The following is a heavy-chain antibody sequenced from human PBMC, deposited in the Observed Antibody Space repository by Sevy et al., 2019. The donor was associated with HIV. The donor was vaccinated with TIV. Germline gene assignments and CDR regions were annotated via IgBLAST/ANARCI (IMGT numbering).Heavy chain of an antibody. CDR1: GFTFSSYS. Sequence: GGSLRLSCAASGFTFSSYSMNWVRQAPGKGLEWVSYISSSSSTIYYADSVKGRFTISRDNAKNSLYLQMNSLRDEDTAVYYCARDRGTVMVSYIFDYWGQGTLVTVSS. D-gene: IGHD5-18*01. CDR2: ISSSSSTI. CDR3: ARDRGTVMVSYIFDY. J-gene: IGHJ4*02. V-gene: IGHV3-48*02.